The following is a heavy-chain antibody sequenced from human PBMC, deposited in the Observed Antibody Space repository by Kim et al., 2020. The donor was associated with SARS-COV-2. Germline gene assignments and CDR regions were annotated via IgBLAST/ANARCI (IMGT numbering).Heavy chain of an antibody. J-gene: IGHJ6*02. CDR3: AKDYYGDSGFYGMDV. Sequence: GGSLRLSCAASGFTFDDYAMHWVRQAPGKGLEWVSGISWNSGSIGYADSVKGRFTISRDNAKNSLYLQMNSLRAEDTALYYCAKDYYGDSGFYGMDVWGQGTTVTVSS. CDR1: GFTFDDYA. D-gene: IGHD4-17*01. V-gene: IGHV3-9*01. CDR2: ISWNSGSI.